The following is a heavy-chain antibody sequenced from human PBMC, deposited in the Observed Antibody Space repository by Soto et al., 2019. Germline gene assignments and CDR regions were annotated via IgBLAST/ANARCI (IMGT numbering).Heavy chain of an antibody. CDR2: IYYSGST. CDR1: GGSISSSSYF. V-gene: IGHV4-39*01. Sequence: SETLSLTCSVSGGSISSSSYFWGWIRQPPGKGLEWIGSIYYSGSTYYNPSLKSRVTVSVDTSKNQFSLKLSSVTASDTAVYYCARHPSDFWFDPWGQGTLVTVSS. CDR3: ARHPSDFWFDP. J-gene: IGHJ5*02. D-gene: IGHD2-21*02.